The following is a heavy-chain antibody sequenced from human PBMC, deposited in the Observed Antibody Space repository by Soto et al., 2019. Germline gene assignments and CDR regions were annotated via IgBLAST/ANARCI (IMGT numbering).Heavy chain of an antibody. CDR3: ARDQSDKGSSSLMWFDP. J-gene: IGHJ5*02. Sequence: SVKVSCKASGGTFSSYAISWVRQAPGQGLEWMGGIIPIFGTANYAQKFQGRVTITADESTSTAYMELSSLRSEDTAVYYCARDQSDKGSSSLMWFDPWGQGTLVTVSS. CDR2: IIPIFGTA. CDR1: GGTFSSYA. V-gene: IGHV1-69*13. D-gene: IGHD6-6*01.